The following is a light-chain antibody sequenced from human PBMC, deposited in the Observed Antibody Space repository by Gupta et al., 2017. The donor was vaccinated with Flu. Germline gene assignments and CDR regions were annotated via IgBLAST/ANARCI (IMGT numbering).Light chain of an antibody. CDR3: CSYAGTYTWV. V-gene: IGLV2-11*01. J-gene: IGLJ3*02. Sequence: QSALTQPRSVSGSPGQSVTISCTGTSSDVGNYDLVSWHQQHPGNAPKLIIYDVTKRPSGVPDRFSGSKSGNTASLTISGLQADAEADYYCCSYAGTYTWVFGGGTKVTVL. CDR2: DVT. CDR1: SSDVGNYDL.